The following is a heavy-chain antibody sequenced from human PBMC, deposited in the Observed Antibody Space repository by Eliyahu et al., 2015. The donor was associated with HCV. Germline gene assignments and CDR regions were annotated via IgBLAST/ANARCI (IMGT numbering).Heavy chain of an antibody. J-gene: IGHJ4*02. V-gene: IGHV4-31*03. CDR1: GGSISXGGYY. CDR2: IYYSGST. Sequence: QVQLQESGPGLVKPSQTXSLTCTXSGGSISXGGYYWSWIRPHPGKGLXWIGYIYYSGSTYXNPSLKSRVTISVDTSKNQFSLKLSSVTAADTAVYYCARARSGSYADYWGQGTLVTVSS. CDR3: ARARSGSYADY. D-gene: IGHD1-26*01.